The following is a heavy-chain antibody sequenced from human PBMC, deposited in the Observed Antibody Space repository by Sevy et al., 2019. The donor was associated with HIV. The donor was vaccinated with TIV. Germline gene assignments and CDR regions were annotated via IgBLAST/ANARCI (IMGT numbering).Heavy chain of an antibody. CDR1: GYSFTSYW. CDR3: ARRLYSSSTQKSQYYFDY. CDR2: IYPGDSDT. J-gene: IGHJ4*02. V-gene: IGHV5-51*01. Sequence: GEALKISCKGSGYSFTSYWIGLVRQMPGKGLGWVGIIYPGDSDTRYSPSFQGQVTISAAKSNTTAYLQWSSLKASDTAMYYCARRLYSSSTQKSQYYFDYWGQGTLVTVSS. D-gene: IGHD6-13*01.